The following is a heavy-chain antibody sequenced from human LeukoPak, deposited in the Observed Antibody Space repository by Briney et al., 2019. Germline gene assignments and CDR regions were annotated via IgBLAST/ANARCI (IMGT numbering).Heavy chain of an antibody. CDR3: ARDPILAAAGTADYYYYMDV. J-gene: IGHJ6*03. CDR1: GGSISSGSYY. D-gene: IGHD6-13*01. Sequence: SQTLSLTCTVSGGSISSGSYYWSWIRQPAGKGLEWIGRIYTSGSTNYNPSLKSRVTISVDTSKNQFSLKLSSVTAADTAVYYCARDPILAAAGTADYYYYMDVWGKGTTVTISS. V-gene: IGHV4-61*02. CDR2: IYTSGST.